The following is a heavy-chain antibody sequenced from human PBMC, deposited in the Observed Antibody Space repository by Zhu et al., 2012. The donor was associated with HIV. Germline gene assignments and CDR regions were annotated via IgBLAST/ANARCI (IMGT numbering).Heavy chain of an antibody. CDR1: GGSISNYY. Sequence: QVQLLESGPGLVKPSETLSLTCTVSGGSISNYYWSWIRQPPGKGLEWIGYIYYSGSTSYNPSLKSRVTISLDTSKNQFSLKLRFVTAADTAVYYCARVVVTAASPFDYVGPGEPWSPSP. CDR2: IYYSGST. D-gene: IGHD2-2*01. V-gene: IGHV4-59*01. CDR3: ARVVVTAASPFDY. J-gene: IGHJ4*02.